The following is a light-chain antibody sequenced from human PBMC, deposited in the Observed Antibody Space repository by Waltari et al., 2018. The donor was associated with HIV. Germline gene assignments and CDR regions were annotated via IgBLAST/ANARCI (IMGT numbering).Light chain of an antibody. Sequence: ENVLTQSPATLSLSPGERATLSCRASQSVRNYLAWFQQKPGQPPRLLIYDASNRATGVPDRFSGSVSGTDFTLTISNLEPEDFAVYDCQQRSNWITFGQGTRLEIK. J-gene: IGKJ5*01. CDR3: QQRSNWIT. CDR2: DAS. CDR1: QSVRNY. V-gene: IGKV3-11*01.